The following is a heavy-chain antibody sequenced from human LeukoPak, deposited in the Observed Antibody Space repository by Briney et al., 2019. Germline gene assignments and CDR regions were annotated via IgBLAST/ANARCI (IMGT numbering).Heavy chain of an antibody. CDR3: ARGVEPLAANTLAY. CDR1: GFTVITHD. Sequence: GGSLRLSCAASGFTVITHDMTWVRQAPGKGLEWVSVLYSDGNTKYADSVQGRFTISRDNSKNTLYLEMNSLSPDDTAVYYCARGVEPLAANTLAYWGQGALVTVSS. J-gene: IGHJ4*02. D-gene: IGHD1-14*01. V-gene: IGHV3-53*01. CDR2: LYSDGNT.